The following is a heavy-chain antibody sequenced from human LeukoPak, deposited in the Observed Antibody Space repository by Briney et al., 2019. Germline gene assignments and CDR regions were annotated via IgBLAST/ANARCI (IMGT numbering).Heavy chain of an antibody. J-gene: IGHJ6*03. CDR1: GGSFSGYY. D-gene: IGHD3-3*01. CDR2: INHSGST. Sequence: ASETLSLTCAVYGGSFSGYYWSWIRQPPGKGLEWIGEINHSGSTNYNPSLKSRVTISVDTSKNQFSLKLSSVTAADTAVYYCARGSSENYDFWSGYSGYYYCYMDVWGKGTTVTVSS. CDR3: ARGSSENYDFWSGYSGYYYCYMDV. V-gene: IGHV4-34*01.